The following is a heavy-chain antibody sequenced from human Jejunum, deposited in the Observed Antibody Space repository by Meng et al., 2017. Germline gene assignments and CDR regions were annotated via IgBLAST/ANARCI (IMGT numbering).Heavy chain of an antibody. V-gene: IGHV4-4*02. CDR3: ARDWGCRDGYCFSGLLEF. Sequence: QVQLQESGPGLVRPSGTLTLTCSVSGDSISSNNRWTWVRQPPGGWLDWIGEIYHGGDTNYNPSLPSPVTISVDKSKNQFTLRLNSVTAADTAIYYCARDWGCRDGYCFSGLLEFWGQGILVTVSS. CDR2: IYHGGDT. J-gene: IGHJ4*02. D-gene: IGHD2-15*01. CDR1: GDSISSNNR.